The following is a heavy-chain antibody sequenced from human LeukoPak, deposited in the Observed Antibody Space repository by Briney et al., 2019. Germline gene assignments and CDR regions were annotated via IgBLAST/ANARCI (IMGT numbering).Heavy chain of an antibody. D-gene: IGHD2-8*01. CDR3: ARDGDCTNGVCYSYWYLDL. V-gene: IGHV3-48*01. J-gene: IGHJ2*01. CDR1: GFTFSSYS. CDR2: ISSSSSTI. Sequence: GGSLRLSCAASGFTFSSYSMNWVRQAPGKGLEWVSYISSSSSTIYYADSVKGRFTISRDNAKNSLYLQLNSLRAEDTAVYYCARDGDCTNGVCYSYWYLDLWGRGTLVTVSS.